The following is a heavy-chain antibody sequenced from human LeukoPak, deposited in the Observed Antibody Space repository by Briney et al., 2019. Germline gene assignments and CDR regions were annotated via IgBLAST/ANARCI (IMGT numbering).Heavy chain of an antibody. CDR3: AKDSGGVDY. CDR2: ISWDGGST. CDR1: GFTCDDYA. V-gene: IGHV3-43*01. D-gene: IGHD3-16*01. J-gene: IGHJ4*02. Sequence: GGSLTLACAASGFTCDDYAMHWVRQGPGKGLEWVSVISWDGGSTSYADSVKGRFTISRDNSKNSLYLQMNSLRSEDSVLYYCAKDSGGVDYLGQGTLVTVSS.